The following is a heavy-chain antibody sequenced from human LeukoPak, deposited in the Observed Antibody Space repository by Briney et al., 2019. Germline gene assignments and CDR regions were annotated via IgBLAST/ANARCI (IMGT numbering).Heavy chain of an antibody. J-gene: IGHJ4*02. D-gene: IGHD6-19*01. CDR1: GYTFTSYY. CDR3: ARDPRIAVAGTGGIIDY. CDR2: ISAYNGNT. Sequence: ASVKVSCKASGYTFTSYYMHWVRQAPGQGLEWMGWISAYNGNTNYAQKPQGRVTMTTDTSTSTAYMELRSLRSDDTAVYYCARDPRIAVAGTGGIIDYWGQGTLVTVSS. V-gene: IGHV1-18*04.